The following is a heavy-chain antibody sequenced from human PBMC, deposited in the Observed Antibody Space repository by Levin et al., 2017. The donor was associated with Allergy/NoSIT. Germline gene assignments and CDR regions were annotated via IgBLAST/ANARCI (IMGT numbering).Heavy chain of an antibody. CDR3: AKDPLMGVGNWFGP. CDR1: GFIFRDFD. D-gene: IGHD1-26*01. V-gene: IGHV3-23*01. Sequence: GGSLRLSCAASGFIFRDFDMNWVRQAPGQGLEWVSTVTGRGERTYYADSVKGRFTISRDNSKNMVYLQMDSLRVDDTAIYYCAKDPLMGVGNWFGPWGQGTLVTVSS. CDR2: VTGRGERT. J-gene: IGHJ5*02.